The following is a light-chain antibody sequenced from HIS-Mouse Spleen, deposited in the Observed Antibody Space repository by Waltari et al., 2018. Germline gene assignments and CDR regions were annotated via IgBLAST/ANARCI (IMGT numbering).Light chain of an antibody. J-gene: IGLJ2*01. V-gene: IGLV3-21*03. CDR2: DDS. CDR3: QVWDSSSDHVV. CDR1: NIGSKS. Sequence: SYVLTQPPSVSVAPGKTARITCGGNNIGSKSVHWYQQKPGQAPVLVVYDDSHRPSGIPERFSGSKSGNTATLTISRVEAGDEADYYCQVWDSSSDHVVFGGGTKLTVL.